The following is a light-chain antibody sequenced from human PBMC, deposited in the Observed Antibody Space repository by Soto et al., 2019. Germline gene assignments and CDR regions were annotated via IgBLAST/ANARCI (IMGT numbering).Light chain of an antibody. CDR3: QQYDNLRLT. V-gene: IGKV1-33*01. CDR1: QDISNY. Sequence: DIQMTQSPSSLSASVGDRVTITCQASQDISNYLNWYQQKPGKAPKLLINDASNLETGVPSRFSGSGSGTDFTFTISSLAPEDIETYYGQQYDNLRLTFGGGTKVEIK. J-gene: IGKJ4*01. CDR2: DAS.